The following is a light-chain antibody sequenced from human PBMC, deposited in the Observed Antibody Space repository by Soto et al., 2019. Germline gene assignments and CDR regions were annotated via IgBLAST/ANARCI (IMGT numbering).Light chain of an antibody. Sequence: ALQMTQSPSSLSASVGDRVTITCRASQGIRNDLGWYQQKPGPPPNLQVPGASSLHSGVTSRFSGSGSETDFALTINSLQPEDSATYYWQQANSFPLTFGGGTKVDIK. CDR1: QGIRND. CDR3: QQANSFPLT. CDR2: GAS. V-gene: IGKV1-6*01. J-gene: IGKJ4*01.